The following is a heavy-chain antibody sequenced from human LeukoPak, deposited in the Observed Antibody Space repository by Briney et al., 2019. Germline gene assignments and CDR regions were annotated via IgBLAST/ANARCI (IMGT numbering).Heavy chain of an antibody. CDR3: ARGVVVPAAYIDY. CDR1: GYSFTSYW. D-gene: IGHD2-2*01. CDR2: IYPGDSDT. V-gene: IGHV5-51*01. Sequence: GASLQISCKGSGYSFTSYWIGWVRQLPGKGLEWMGIIYPGDSDTRYSPSFQGQVTISADKSISTAYLQWSSLKASDTAMYYCARGVVVPAAYIDYWGQGTLVTVSS. J-gene: IGHJ4*02.